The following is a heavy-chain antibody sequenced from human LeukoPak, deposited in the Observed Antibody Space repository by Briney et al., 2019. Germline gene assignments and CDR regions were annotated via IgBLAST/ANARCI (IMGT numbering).Heavy chain of an antibody. CDR1: GGSFSGYY. Sequence: SETLSLTCAVYGGSFSGYYWSWIRQPPGKGLEWIGEINHSGSTNYNPSLKSRVSISVDTSKNQFSLKLSSVTAADTAVYYCARTEESGYSYRYFGYYYYMDVWGKGTTVTVSS. J-gene: IGHJ6*03. V-gene: IGHV4-34*01. CDR3: ARTEESGYSYRYFGYYYYMDV. D-gene: IGHD5-18*01. CDR2: INHSGST.